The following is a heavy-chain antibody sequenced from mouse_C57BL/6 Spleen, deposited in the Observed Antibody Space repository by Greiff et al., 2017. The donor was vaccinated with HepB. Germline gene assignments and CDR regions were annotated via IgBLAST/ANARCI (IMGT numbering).Heavy chain of an antibody. J-gene: IGHJ2*01. CDR2: IYPGDGDT. V-gene: IGHV1-82*01. CDR3: ARRLTGTVYFDY. CDR1: GYAFSSSW. D-gene: IGHD4-1*01. Sequence: QVQLKESGPELVKPGASVKISCKASGYAFSSSWMNWVKQRPGKGLEWIGRIYPGDGDTNYNGKFKGKATLTADKSSSTAYMQLSSLTSEDSAVYFCARRLTGTVYFDYWGQGTTLTVSS.